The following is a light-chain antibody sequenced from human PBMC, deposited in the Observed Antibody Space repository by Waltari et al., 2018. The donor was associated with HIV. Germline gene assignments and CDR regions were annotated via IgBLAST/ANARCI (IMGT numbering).Light chain of an antibody. V-gene: IGLV8-61*01. CDR3: LLYMGSSICV. CDR1: SGSVSTSHY. CDR2: GTT. J-gene: IGLJ3*02. Sequence: QTVVTQEPSFSVSPGGTVTLTCGLTSGSVSTSHYHSWSQQTPGPAPPTLLYGTTTPASGVPDLFSCSILGNRAALTITGAQADDESDYYCLLYMGSSICVFGGGTKLTVL.